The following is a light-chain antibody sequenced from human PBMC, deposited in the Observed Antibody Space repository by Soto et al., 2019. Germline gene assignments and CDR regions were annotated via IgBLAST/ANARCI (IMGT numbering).Light chain of an antibody. CDR3: SSYTSSSSYV. Sequence: QSALTQPASVSGSPGQSITISCTGTSSEVGGYKYVSWYQQHPGKAPKLLIYTVNNRPSGVSNRFSGSKSGNTASLTISGLQAEDEADYYCSSYTSSSSYVFGTGTKVTVL. J-gene: IGLJ1*01. CDR2: TVN. CDR1: SSEVGGYKY. V-gene: IGLV2-14*03.